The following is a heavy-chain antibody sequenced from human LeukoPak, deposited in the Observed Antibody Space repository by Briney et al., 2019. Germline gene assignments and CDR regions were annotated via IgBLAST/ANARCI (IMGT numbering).Heavy chain of an antibody. Sequence: SVKVSCKASGGTFSSYAISWVRQAPGQGLEWMGGIIPIFGTANYAQKFQGRVTITADESTSTAYMELRSLRSDDTAVYYCARSYDSSGYYDDAFDIWGQGTMVTVSS. CDR3: ARSYDSSGYYDDAFDI. J-gene: IGHJ3*02. CDR1: GGTFSSYA. D-gene: IGHD3-22*01. V-gene: IGHV1-69*13. CDR2: IIPIFGTA.